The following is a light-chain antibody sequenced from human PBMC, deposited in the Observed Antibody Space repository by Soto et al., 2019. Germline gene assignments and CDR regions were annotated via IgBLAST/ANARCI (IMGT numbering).Light chain of an antibody. CDR1: SSNIGSNY. CDR3: AAWDDSLSSAV. CDR2: RNN. J-gene: IGLJ7*01. V-gene: IGLV1-47*01. Sequence: QSVLTQPPSASGTPGQRVTISCSGSSSNIGSNYVYWYQQLPGTAPKLLIYRNNQRPSGVPDRFSGSKSGTSASLAISGLQSEDEADYYCAAWDDSLSSAVFGGGTQLTVL.